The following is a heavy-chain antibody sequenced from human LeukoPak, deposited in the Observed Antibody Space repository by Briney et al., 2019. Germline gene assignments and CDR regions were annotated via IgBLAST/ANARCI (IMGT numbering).Heavy chain of an antibody. CDR3: AKEQGYLGRFDY. V-gene: IGHV3-23*01. CDR1: GFTVSSNY. D-gene: IGHD1-1*01. J-gene: IGHJ4*02. CDR2: ISGSGGST. Sequence: GGSLRLSCAASGFTVSSNYMSWVRQAPGKGLEWVSAISGSGGSTYYADSVKGRFTISRDNSKNTLYLQMNSLRAEDTAVYYCAKEQGYLGRFDYWGQGTLVTVSS.